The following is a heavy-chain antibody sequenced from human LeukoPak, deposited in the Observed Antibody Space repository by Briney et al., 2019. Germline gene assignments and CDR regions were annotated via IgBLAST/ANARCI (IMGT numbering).Heavy chain of an antibody. D-gene: IGHD4-17*01. CDR2: IYHSGST. CDR3: ARDKREGYDYGDYGFDP. Sequence: YPSETLSLTCTVSGYSISSGYYWAWIRQPSGKGLEWIGSIYHSGSTYYNPSLKSRVTISVDTSKNQFSLKLSSVTAADTAVYYCARDKREGYDYGDYGFDPWGQGTLVTVSS. CDR1: GYSISSGYY. V-gene: IGHV4-38-2*02. J-gene: IGHJ5*02.